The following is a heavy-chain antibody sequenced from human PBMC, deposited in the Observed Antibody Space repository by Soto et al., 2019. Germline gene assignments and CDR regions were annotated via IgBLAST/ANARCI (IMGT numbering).Heavy chain of an antibody. V-gene: IGHV1-18*04. D-gene: IGHD5-18*01. Sequence: QVQLVQSGAEVKKPGASVKVSCKAFGYTFTSYGISWVRQAPGQGLEWMGWISAYNCNTNYAQKLQGRVTMTTDTSTSTAYMELRRPRSDATAVYYCAGYNPPWYYYGMDVWGQGTKVTVSS. J-gene: IGHJ6*02. CDR3: AGYNPPWYYYGMDV. CDR1: GYTFTSYG. CDR2: ISAYNCNT.